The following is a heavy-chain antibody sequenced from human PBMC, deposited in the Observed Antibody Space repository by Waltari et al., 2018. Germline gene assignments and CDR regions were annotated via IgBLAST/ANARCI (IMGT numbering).Heavy chain of an antibody. D-gene: IGHD2-2*01. J-gene: IGHJ4*02. CDR3: ARGVVPAEVYYFDY. Sequence: QVQLVQSGAEVKKPGASVKVSCKASGYTFTGHYMHWFPQAPGQGLEWMGWINPNSGGTNYAQKFQGRVTMTRDTSISTAYMELSRLRSDDTAVYYCARGVVPAEVYYFDYWGQGTLVTVSS. V-gene: IGHV1-2*02. CDR1: GYTFTGHY. CDR2: INPNSGGT.